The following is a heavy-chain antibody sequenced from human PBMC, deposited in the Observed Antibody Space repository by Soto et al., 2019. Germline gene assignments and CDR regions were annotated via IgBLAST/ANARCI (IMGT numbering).Heavy chain of an antibody. V-gene: IGHV3-33*01. CDR3: ARAGYSSSWYSGLMDY. Sequence: GSLRLSCAASGFTFSSYGMHWARQAPGKGLEWVAVIWYDGSNKYYADSVKGRFTISRDNSKNTLYLQMNSLRAEDTAVYYCARAGYSSSWYSGLMDYWGQGTLVTVSS. CDR2: IWYDGSNK. J-gene: IGHJ4*02. D-gene: IGHD6-13*01. CDR1: GFTFSSYG.